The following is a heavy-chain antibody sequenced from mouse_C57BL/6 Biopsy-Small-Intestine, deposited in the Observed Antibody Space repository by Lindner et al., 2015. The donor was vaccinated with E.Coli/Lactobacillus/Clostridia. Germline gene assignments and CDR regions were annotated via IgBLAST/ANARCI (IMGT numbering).Heavy chain of an antibody. CDR2: IIPKSGTT. D-gene: IGHD1-1*01. J-gene: IGHJ1*03. V-gene: IGHV1S55*01. CDR3: ARCDFWTGRSRRGTNYYFYYMDV. Sequence: SVKVSCKASEDTFSTYGINWVRQVPGQGLEWMGGIIPKSGTTHYAGKFQGRATITADVSTTTIYMEMSSLRTGGTAVYYCARCDFWTGRSRRGTNYYFYYMDVWGKGATVTVSP. CDR1: EDTFSTYG.